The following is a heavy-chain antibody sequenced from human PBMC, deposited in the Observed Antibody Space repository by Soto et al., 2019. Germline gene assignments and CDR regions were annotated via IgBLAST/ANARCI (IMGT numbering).Heavy chain of an antibody. J-gene: IGHJ4*02. CDR2: ISSSSSYI. CDR3: ARDSSVGAADY. V-gene: IGHV3-21*01. Sequence: GSLGLACTASGFTFSSYSMNWVRQAPGKGLEWVSSISSSSSYIYYADSVKGRFTISRDNAKNSLYLQMNSLRAEDTAVYYCARDSSVGAADYWGQGTLVTVYS. D-gene: IGHD2-15*01. CDR1: GFTFSSYS.